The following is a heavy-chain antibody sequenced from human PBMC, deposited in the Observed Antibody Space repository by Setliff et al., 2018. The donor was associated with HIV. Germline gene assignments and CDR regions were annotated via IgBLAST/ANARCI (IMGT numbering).Heavy chain of an antibody. CDR2: ISYSGST. J-gene: IGHJ4*02. D-gene: IGHD2-2*01. CDR1: GGSISSGGYY. CDR3: ATVVPAAHFDY. V-gene: IGHV4-31*03. Sequence: SETLSLTCTVSGGSISSGGYYWSWIRQHPGKGLEWTGYISYSGSTYYNPSLKSRVTISVDSSKSQFSLNLSSVTVADTAVYYCATVVPAAHFDYWGQGTLVTVSS.